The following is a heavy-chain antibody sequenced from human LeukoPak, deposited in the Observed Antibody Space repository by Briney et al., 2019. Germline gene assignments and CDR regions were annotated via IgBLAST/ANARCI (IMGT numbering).Heavy chain of an antibody. CDR1: GGSFSGYY. D-gene: IGHD3-22*01. CDR2: ISHNENT. V-gene: IGHV4-34*01. J-gene: IGHJ4*02. Sequence: SETLSLTCAVYGGSFSGYYWNWIRQPPGKGLEWIGEISHNENTNYSPSLKSRLTISIDTSKNQFSLKLSSVTAADTAVYYCASSGSRWLIDKTYSPYWGQGTLGTVSS. CDR3: ASSGSRWLIDKTYSPY.